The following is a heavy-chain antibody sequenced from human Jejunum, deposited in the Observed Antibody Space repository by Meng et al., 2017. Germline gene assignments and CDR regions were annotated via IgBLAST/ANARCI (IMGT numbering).Heavy chain of an antibody. Sequence: QGPRTGPGPVPVKPWGTLSLTFAVSGDSISSSYWWSWVRQSPGKGLEWIGEIYHSGTTNYSPSLKSRVTLSVDKSKNQFSLNLSSVTAADTAVYFCARDFEALNGVWGQGTLVTVSS. J-gene: IGHJ1*01. CDR2: IYHSGTT. V-gene: IGHV4-4*02. CDR3: ARDFEALNGV. D-gene: IGHD2-8*01. CDR1: GDSISSSYW.